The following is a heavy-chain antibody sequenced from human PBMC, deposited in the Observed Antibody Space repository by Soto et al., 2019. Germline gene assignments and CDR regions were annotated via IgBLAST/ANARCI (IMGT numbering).Heavy chain of an antibody. CDR3: ARVGYCSGGSCYSVRVFDS. CDR2: IWYDGSNK. V-gene: IGHV3-33*01. Sequence: PGGSLGLSCAASGFTFSSYGMHWVRQAPGKGLEWVAVIWYDGSNKYYADSVKGRFTISRDNSKNTLYLQMNSLRAEDTAVYYCARVGYCSGGSCYSVRVFDSWGQGTLFPVSS. CDR1: GFTFSSYG. D-gene: IGHD2-15*01. J-gene: IGHJ4*02.